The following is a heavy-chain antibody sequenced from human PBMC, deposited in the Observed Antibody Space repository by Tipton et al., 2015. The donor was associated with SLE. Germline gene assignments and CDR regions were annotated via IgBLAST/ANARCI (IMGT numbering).Heavy chain of an antibody. V-gene: IGHV4-4*02. Sequence: GLVKPSGTLSLTCDVSGASISSNDWWSWVRRSPGKGLEWIGETHHSGTTNYNPSLRSRVAISMDKSRNQFSLNMFSVTAADTAVYYCARDEYRHDTTGYHLLGLFDFWGQGTLVTVSS. D-gene: IGHD3-22*01. J-gene: IGHJ4*02. CDR3: ARDEYRHDTTGYHLLGLFDF. CDR1: GASISSNDW. CDR2: THHSGTT.